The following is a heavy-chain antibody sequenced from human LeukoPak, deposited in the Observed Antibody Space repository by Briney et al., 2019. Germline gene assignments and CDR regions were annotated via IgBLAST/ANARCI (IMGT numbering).Heavy chain of an antibody. CDR2: ISSSSSYI. Sequence: GGSLRLSCAASGFTFSSYSMNWVRQAPGKGLEWVSSISSSSSYIYYADSVKGRFTISRDNAKNSLYLQMNSLRAEDTAVYYCARGFWRRLRQKLNVFDYWGQGTLVTVSS. CDR1: GFTFSSYS. CDR3: ARGFWRRLRQKLNVFDY. D-gene: IGHD6-25*01. J-gene: IGHJ4*02. V-gene: IGHV3-21*01.